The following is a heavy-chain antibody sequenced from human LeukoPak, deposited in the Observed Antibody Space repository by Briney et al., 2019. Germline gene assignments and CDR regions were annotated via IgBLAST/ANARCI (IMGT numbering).Heavy chain of an antibody. Sequence: ASVKVSCKASGYTFTSYGISWVRQAPGQGLEWMGWISAYNGNTNYAQKLQGRVTMTTDTSTSTAYMELRSLRSDDTVVYYCARDVSVFGVVMDIDYWGQGTLVTVSS. CDR2: ISAYNGNT. D-gene: IGHD3-3*01. CDR1: GYTFTSYG. J-gene: IGHJ4*02. V-gene: IGHV1-18*01. CDR3: ARDVSVFGVVMDIDY.